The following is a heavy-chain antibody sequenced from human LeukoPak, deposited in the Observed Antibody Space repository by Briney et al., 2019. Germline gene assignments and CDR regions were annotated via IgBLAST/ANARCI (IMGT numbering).Heavy chain of an antibody. CDR2: MNPNSGNT. Sequence: ASVKVSCKASGYTFTSYDINWVRQAPGQGLEWMGWMNPNSGNTGYAQKFQGRVTITRNTSISTAYMELSSLRSEDTAVYYCARSIAARSGVWFDPWGQGTLVTVSS. D-gene: IGHD6-6*01. CDR1: GYTFTSYD. CDR3: ARSIAARSGVWFDP. V-gene: IGHV1-8*03. J-gene: IGHJ5*02.